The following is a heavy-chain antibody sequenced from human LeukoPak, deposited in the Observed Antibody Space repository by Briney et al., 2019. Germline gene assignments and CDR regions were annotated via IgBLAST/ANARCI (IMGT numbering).Heavy chain of an antibody. CDR2: IYYTGIT. J-gene: IGHJ4*02. Sequence: PSETLSPTCTVSGGSISSGANYYNWIRQHPGKGLEWIGYIYYTGITSYNPSLKSRVTMSVDTSMNQLSLKLTSLTAADTAVYYCAASSGVTLGRFWGQGTLVTVSS. V-gene: IGHV4-31*03. D-gene: IGHD3-16*01. CDR1: GGSISSGANY. CDR3: AASSGVTLGRF.